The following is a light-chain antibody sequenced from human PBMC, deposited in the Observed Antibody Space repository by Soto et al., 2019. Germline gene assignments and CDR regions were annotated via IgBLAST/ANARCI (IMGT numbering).Light chain of an antibody. Sequence: QSALTQPPSASGSPGQSVTVSCTGTSNDVGRYNYVSWYQQHPGKVPKLIIYEVTKRPSGVPNRFSGSKSGNTASLTVSGLQAEDEADYYRSSYAGSNTLGVFGTGTKVTVL. CDR2: EVT. CDR3: SSYAGSNTLGV. V-gene: IGLV2-8*01. J-gene: IGLJ1*01. CDR1: SNDVGRYNY.